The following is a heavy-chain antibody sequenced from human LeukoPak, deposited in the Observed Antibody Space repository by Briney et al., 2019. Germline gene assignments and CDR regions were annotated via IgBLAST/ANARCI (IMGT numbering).Heavy chain of an antibody. J-gene: IGHJ4*02. Sequence: SETLSLTCTVSGGSISSSSYYWGWIRQPPGKGLEWIGSIYYSGSTYYNPSLKSRVTISVDTSKNQFSLKLSSVTAADTAVYYCASTYYYDSSGPSRFDYWGQGTLVTVSS. V-gene: IGHV4-39*07. D-gene: IGHD3-22*01. CDR2: IYYSGST. CDR3: ASTYYYDSSGPSRFDY. CDR1: GGSISSSSYY.